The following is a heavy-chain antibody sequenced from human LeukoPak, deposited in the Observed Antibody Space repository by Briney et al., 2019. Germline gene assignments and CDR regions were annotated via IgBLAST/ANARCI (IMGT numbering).Heavy chain of an antibody. V-gene: IGHV1-8*03. CDR2: MNPNSGNT. CDR1: GYTFTSYD. Sequence: VASVKVSCKASGYTFTSYDINWVRQATGQGLEWMGWMNPNSGNTGYAQKFQGRVTITRNTSISTAYMELSSLRSEDTAVYYCARDSPTNYYDAGWGQGTLVTVSS. J-gene: IGHJ4*02. D-gene: IGHD3-22*01. CDR3: ARDSPTNYYDAG.